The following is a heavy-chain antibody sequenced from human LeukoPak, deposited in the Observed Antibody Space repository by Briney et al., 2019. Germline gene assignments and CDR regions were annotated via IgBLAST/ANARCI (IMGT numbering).Heavy chain of an antibody. J-gene: IGHJ6*03. CDR2: VYSSGST. CDR1: GGSISSYS. CDR3: AREIYHQLGLYYYYMDV. D-gene: IGHD3-16*01. Sequence: SETLSPTCTVSGGSISSYSWSWIRQPAGKGLEWIGRVYSSGSTNYNPSLKSRVTMSVDTSKNQLSLKLNSVTAADTAVYYCAREIYHQLGLYYYYMDVWGKGTTVTVSS. V-gene: IGHV4-4*07.